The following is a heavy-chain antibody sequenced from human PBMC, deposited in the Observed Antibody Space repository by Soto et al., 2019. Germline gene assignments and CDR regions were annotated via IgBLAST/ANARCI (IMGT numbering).Heavy chain of an antibody. Sequence: PSETLSLTCTVSGGSISSDDYYWSWIRQPPGKGLEWIGYIYYNGRTDYNPSLKSRVIISIDTSKNQFSLNLNSVSAADTAVYYCARDRSNSPDYFDYWGQGTLVTSPQ. J-gene: IGHJ4*02. D-gene: IGHD6-6*01. CDR1: GGSISSDDYY. CDR2: IYYNGRT. CDR3: ARDRSNSPDYFDY. V-gene: IGHV4-30-4*01.